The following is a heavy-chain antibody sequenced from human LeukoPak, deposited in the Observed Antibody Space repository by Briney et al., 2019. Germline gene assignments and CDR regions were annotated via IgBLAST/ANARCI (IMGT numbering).Heavy chain of an antibody. CDR3: ARTSWETRLYYFDY. J-gene: IGHJ4*02. D-gene: IGHD1-26*01. V-gene: IGHV1-69*04. CDR1: GGTFSSYA. CDR2: IIPILGIA. Sequence: ASVKVSCKASGGTFSSYAVSWVRQAPGQGLGWMGRIIPILGIANYAQKFQGRVTITADKSTSTAYMELSSLRSEDTAVYYCARTSWETRLYYFDYWGQGTLVTVSS.